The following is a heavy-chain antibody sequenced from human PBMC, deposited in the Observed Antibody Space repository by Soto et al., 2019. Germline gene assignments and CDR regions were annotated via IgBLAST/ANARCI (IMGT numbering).Heavy chain of an antibody. J-gene: IGHJ5*02. D-gene: IGHD3-3*01. CDR2: IYTSGST. CDR1: GGSISSYY. CDR3: ARERGLEWLLKGNWWFDP. Sequence: PSETLSLTCTVSGGSISSYYWSWIRQPAGKGLEWIGRIYTSGSTNYNPSLKSRVTMSVDTSKNQFSLKLSSVTAADTAVYYCARERGLEWLLKGNWWFDPWGQGTLGTVSS. V-gene: IGHV4-4*07.